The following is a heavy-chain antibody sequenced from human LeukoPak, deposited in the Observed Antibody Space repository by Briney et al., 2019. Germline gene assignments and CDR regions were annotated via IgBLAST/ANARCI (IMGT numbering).Heavy chain of an antibody. J-gene: IGHJ6*02. CDR1: GGSFSGYY. CDR3: ARISRIVAARDYYYGMDV. Sequence: SETLSLTCGVSGGSFSGYYWSWSRQPPGKGLEWSGEINHGGSTNYNPSLKSRVSISVDTSKNQFSLKMRSVTAADPAVYYCARISRIVAARDYYYGMDVWGQGTTVTVSS. V-gene: IGHV4-34*01. D-gene: IGHD2-15*01. CDR2: INHGGST.